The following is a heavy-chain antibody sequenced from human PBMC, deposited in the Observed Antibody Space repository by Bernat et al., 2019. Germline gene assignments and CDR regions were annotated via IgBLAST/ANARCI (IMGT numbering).Heavy chain of an antibody. CDR3: AREGGAGAYYYYGMDV. CDR2: INPNSGGT. Sequence: QVQLVQSGAEVKKPGASVKVSCKDSGYIFTGYYMHWVRQAPGQGLEWMGWINPNSGGTNYAQKFQGWVTMTRDTSISTAYMELSRLRSDDTAVYYCAREGGAGAYYYYGMDVWGQGTTVTVSS. J-gene: IGHJ6*02. V-gene: IGHV1-2*04. CDR1: GYIFTGYY. D-gene: IGHD3-10*01.